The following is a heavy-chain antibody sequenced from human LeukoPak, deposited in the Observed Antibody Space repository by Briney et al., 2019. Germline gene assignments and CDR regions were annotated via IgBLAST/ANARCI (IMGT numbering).Heavy chain of an antibody. D-gene: IGHD3-10*01. CDR1: GGTFINYA. V-gene: IGHV1-69*04. J-gene: IGHJ3*02. Sequence: SVKVSCKASGGTFINYAISWVRQAPGQGLQWMGRIIPSLDIADYAQKFQGRVTITADKSTSTAYMELSSLRSEDTAVYYCATENGLPRGAFDIWGQGTMVTVSS. CDR3: ATENGLPRGAFDI. CDR2: IIPSLDIA.